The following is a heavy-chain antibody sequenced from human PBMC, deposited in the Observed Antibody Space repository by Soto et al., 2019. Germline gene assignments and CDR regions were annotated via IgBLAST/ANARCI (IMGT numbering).Heavy chain of an antibody. D-gene: IGHD4-4*01. CDR2: ISGSGIST. CDR1: GFTFSTYP. V-gene: IGHV3-23*01. CDR3: VKPPVIKAPYIYYHMDV. J-gene: IGHJ6*03. Sequence: GGSLRLSCAASGFTFSTYPMSWVRQAPGKGLEWVSGISGSGISTYYTDSVKGRFTISRDNSKNTVFLQMNSLRDADTAVYYCVKPPVIKAPYIYYHMDVWGQRPTVTVSS.